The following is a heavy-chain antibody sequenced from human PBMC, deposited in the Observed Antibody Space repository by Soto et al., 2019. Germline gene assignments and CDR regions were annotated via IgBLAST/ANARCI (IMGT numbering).Heavy chain of an antibody. D-gene: IGHD6-19*01. CDR2: ISYDGSNK. J-gene: IGHJ6*02. V-gene: IGHV3-30*18. CDR3: AKDSQWLVPLEDYYYYYGMDV. CDR1: GFTFSSYG. Sequence: PGGSLRLSCAASGFTFSSYGMHWVRQAPGKGLEWVAVISYDGSNKYYADSVKGRFTISRDNSKNTLYLQMNSLRAEDTAVYYCAKDSQWLVPLEDYYYYYGMDVWGQGTTVTVSS.